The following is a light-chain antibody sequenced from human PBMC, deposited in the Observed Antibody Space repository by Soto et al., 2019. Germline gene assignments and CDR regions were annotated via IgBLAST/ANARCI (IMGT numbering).Light chain of an antibody. CDR3: QHYNSYSEA. CDR2: GAS. CDR1: QSVSSSY. J-gene: IGKJ1*01. Sequence: EIVLTQSPATLSLSPGERPILSCRPSQSVSSSYLAWYQQKPGQAPRLLIYGASTRATGIPARFSGSGSGTEFTLTISSLQPDDFATYYCQHYNSYSEAFGQGTKVDIK. V-gene: IGKV3D-7*01.